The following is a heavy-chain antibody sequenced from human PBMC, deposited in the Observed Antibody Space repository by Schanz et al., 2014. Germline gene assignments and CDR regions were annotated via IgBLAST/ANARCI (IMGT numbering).Heavy chain of an antibody. Sequence: QVQLLQFGGGVVQPGRSLRLSCVASGFTFSSYGMHWVRQAPGKGLEWVAFIWYDGSNKYYADSVKGRFTISRDNSKNTLYLQMNSLRAEDTSVYFCARVRRRIATPSTPSFRNYYYYAMDVWGQGTTVTVSS. CDR1: GFTFSSYG. D-gene: IGHD6-13*01. CDR3: ARVRRRIATPSTPSFRNYYYYAMDV. J-gene: IGHJ6*02. V-gene: IGHV3-33*01. CDR2: IWYDGSNK.